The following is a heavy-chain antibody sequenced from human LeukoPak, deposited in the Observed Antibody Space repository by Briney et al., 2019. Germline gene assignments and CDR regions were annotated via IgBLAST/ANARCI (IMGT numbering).Heavy chain of an antibody. CDR1: GGSISSGGYY. CDR2: IYYSGST. Sequence: SETLSLTCTVSGGSISSGGYYWSWIRQHPGKGLEWIGYIYYSGSTYYNPSLKSRVTISVDTSKNQFSLKLSSVTAADTAVYYCARNKFLGSPFDYWGQGTLVTVSS. D-gene: IGHD3-10*01. J-gene: IGHJ4*02. V-gene: IGHV4-31*03. CDR3: ARNKFLGSPFDY.